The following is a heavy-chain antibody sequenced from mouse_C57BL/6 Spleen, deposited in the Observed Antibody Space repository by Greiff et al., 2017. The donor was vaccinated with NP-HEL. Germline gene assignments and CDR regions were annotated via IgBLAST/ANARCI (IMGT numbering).Heavy chain of an antibody. CDR2: INPGSGGT. CDR3: ARWDYDAMDY. Sequence: QVQLQQSGAELVRPGTSVKVSCKASGYAFTNYLIEWVKQRPGQGLEWIGVINPGSGGTNYNEKFKGKATLTADKSSSTAYMQLSSLTSEDSAVYFCARWDYDAMDYWGQGTSVTVSS. J-gene: IGHJ4*01. CDR1: GYAFTNYL. V-gene: IGHV1-54*01.